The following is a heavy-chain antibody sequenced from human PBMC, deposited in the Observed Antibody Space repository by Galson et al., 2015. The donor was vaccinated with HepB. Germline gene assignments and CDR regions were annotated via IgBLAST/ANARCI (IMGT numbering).Heavy chain of an antibody. D-gene: IGHD3-10*01. CDR3: ARDHRFGEPLPLTG. Sequence: SLRLSCAASGFTFSSYSMNWVRQAPGKGLEWVSSISSSSSYIYYADSVKGRLTISRDNAKNSLYLQMNSLRAEDTAVYYCARDHRFGEPLPLTGWGQGTLVTVSS. J-gene: IGHJ4*02. CDR1: GFTFSSYS. V-gene: IGHV3-21*01. CDR2: ISSSSSYI.